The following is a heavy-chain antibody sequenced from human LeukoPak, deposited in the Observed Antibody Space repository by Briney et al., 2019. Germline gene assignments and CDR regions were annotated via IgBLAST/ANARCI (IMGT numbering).Heavy chain of an antibody. CDR1: GGSISSYY. D-gene: IGHD6-6*01. J-gene: IGHJ6*03. CDR2: IHYSGST. V-gene: IGHV4-59*12. CDR3: ARKIAARAGGYYYYYMDV. Sequence: SETLSLTCTVSGGSISSYYWGWIRQPPGKGLEWIGCIHYSGSTNYNPSLKSRVTISVDTSKNQFSLKLSSVTAADTAVYYCARKIAARAGGYYYYYMDVWGKGTTVTVSS.